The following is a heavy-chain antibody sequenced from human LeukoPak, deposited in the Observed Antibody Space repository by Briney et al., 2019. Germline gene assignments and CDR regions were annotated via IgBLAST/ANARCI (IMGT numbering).Heavy chain of an antibody. CDR1: GFTFSSYG. D-gene: IGHD5-18*01. CDR3: AGDHSYGSGDLYY. CDR2: IWYDGSNK. V-gene: IGHV3-33*01. Sequence: PGGSLRLSCAAPGFTFSSYGMHWVRQAPGKGLEWVAVIWYDGSNKYYADSVKGRFTISSDNSKNTLYLQMNGLRAEDTAVYYCAGDHSYGSGDLYYWGQGTLVTVSS. J-gene: IGHJ4*02.